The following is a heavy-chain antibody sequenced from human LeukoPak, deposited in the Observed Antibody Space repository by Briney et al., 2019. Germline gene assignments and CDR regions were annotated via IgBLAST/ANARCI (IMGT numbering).Heavy chain of an antibody. CDR1: GYSISSGYY. J-gene: IGHJ4*02. D-gene: IGHD3-22*01. CDR3: ARDPNYYESSGYYHFDY. CDR2: IYHSGST. Sequence: PSETLSLTCTVSGYSISSGYYWGWIRQPPGKGLEWIGSIYHSGSTYYNPSLKSRVTISVDTSKNQFSLRLSSVTAADTAVYYCARDPNYYESSGYYHFDYWGQGTLVTVSS. V-gene: IGHV4-38-2*02.